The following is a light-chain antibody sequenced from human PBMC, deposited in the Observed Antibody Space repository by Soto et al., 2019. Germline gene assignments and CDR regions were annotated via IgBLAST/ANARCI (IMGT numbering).Light chain of an antibody. CDR3: QQYGDSAWT. CDR1: QSVNRNY. J-gene: IGKJ1*01. CDR2: GAS. V-gene: IGKV3-20*01. Sequence: ESVLTQSPGTLSLSPGERATLSCRASQSVNRNYLAWNQQKPGQAPRLLIYGASIRATGVPDRFSGSGSGTDFTLTISRLEPEDSAVYYCQQYGDSAWTFGQGTKVEVK.